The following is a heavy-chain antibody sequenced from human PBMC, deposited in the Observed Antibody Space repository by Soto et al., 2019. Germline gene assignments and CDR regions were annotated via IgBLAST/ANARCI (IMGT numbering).Heavy chain of an antibody. D-gene: IGHD2-2*03. Sequence: QVQLRESGPGLVKTSGTLSLTCAVSGGSISTITWWSWVRQPPGKGLQLIGDIYPSGSTNYNPSLKSRVTISVDKSKNQFALELSSVSAADTAVYYCARDLGSCSSTSCRHFDYWGQGTLVPVSS. V-gene: IGHV4-4*02. CDR2: IYPSGST. J-gene: IGHJ4*02. CDR1: GGSISTITW. CDR3: ARDLGSCSSTSCRHFDY.